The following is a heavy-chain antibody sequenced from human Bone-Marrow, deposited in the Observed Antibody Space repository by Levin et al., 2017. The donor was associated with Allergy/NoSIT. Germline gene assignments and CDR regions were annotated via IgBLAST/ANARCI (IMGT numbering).Heavy chain of an antibody. CDR1: GFTFSSYW. CDR2: IKQDGSEK. Sequence: PGGSLRLSCAASGFTFSSYWMSWVRQAPGKGLEWVANIKQDGSEKYYVDSVKGRFTISRDNAKNSLYLQMNSLRAEDTAVYYCAVPWGAAAGSGWFDPWGQGTLVTVSS. V-gene: IGHV3-7*01. D-gene: IGHD6-13*01. J-gene: IGHJ5*02. CDR3: AVPWGAAAGSGWFDP.